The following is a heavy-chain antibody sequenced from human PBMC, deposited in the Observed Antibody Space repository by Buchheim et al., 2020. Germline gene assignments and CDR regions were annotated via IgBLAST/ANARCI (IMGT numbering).Heavy chain of an antibody. Sequence: QVQLQQWGAGLLKPSETLSLTCAVYGGSFSGYYWSWIRQPPGKGLEWIGEINHSGSTNYNPSLTSRVTISVDTSKNPFSLKLSSVTAADTAVYYCARGVRNRGLLHFDYWGQGTL. J-gene: IGHJ4*02. CDR3: ARGVRNRGLLHFDY. CDR2: INHSGST. D-gene: IGHD7-27*01. V-gene: IGHV4-34*01. CDR1: GGSFSGYY.